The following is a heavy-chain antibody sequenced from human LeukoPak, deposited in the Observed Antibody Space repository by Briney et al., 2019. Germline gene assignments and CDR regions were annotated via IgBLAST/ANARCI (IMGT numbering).Heavy chain of an antibody. V-gene: IGHV5-51*01. Sequence: GESLKISCKGSGYSFTSYWIGWVRQMPGKGLEWMGIIYPGDSDTRYSPSFQGQVTISADKSISTAYLQRSSLKASDTAMYYCARLEVDIVATTRYYYYGMDVWGQGTTVTVSS. CDR2: IYPGDSDT. CDR1: GYSFTSYW. J-gene: IGHJ6*02. D-gene: IGHD5-12*01. CDR3: ARLEVDIVATTRYYYYGMDV.